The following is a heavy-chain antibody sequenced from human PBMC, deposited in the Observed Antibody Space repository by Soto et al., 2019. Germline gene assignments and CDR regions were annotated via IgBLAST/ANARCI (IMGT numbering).Heavy chain of an antibody. J-gene: IGHJ6*02. Sequence: ASVKVSCKASGHTFTSYGISWVRQAPGQGLEWMGWISAYNGNTNYAQKLQGRVTMTTDTSTSTAYMELRSLRSDDTAVYYCATTGPTSTGAGYYYSGMDVWGQGTTVTVSS. CDR2: ISAYNGNT. CDR3: ATTGPTSTGAGYYYSGMDV. CDR1: GHTFTSYG. V-gene: IGHV1-18*01. D-gene: IGHD1-26*01.